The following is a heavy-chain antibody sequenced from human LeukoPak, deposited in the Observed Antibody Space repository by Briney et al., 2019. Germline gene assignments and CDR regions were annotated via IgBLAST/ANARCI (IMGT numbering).Heavy chain of an antibody. CDR2: ISGSGGST. V-gene: IGHV3-23*01. J-gene: IGHJ5*02. CDR3: AKGSIYVWGSYRSNWFDP. CDR1: GFTFSSYD. Sequence: PGGSLRLSCAASGFTFSSYDMSWVRQAPGKGLEWVSAISGSGGSTYYADSVKGRFTISRDNSKNTLYLQMNSLRAEDTAVYYCAKGSIYVWGSYRSNWFDPWGQGTLVTVSS. D-gene: IGHD3-16*02.